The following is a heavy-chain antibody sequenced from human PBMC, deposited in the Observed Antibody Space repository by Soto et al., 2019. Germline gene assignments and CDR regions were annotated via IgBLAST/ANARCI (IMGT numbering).Heavy chain of an antibody. D-gene: IGHD6-13*01. CDR1: GFTFSSYW. V-gene: IGHV3-74*01. J-gene: IGHJ4*02. CDR2: INSDGSST. CDR3: ARDQGSSSWFPIDY. Sequence: GGSLSLSCAASGFTFSSYWMHWVRQAPGKGLVWVSRINSDGSSTSYADSVKGRFTISRDNAKNTLYLQMNSLRAEDTAVYYCARDQGSSSWFPIDYWGQGTLVTVSS.